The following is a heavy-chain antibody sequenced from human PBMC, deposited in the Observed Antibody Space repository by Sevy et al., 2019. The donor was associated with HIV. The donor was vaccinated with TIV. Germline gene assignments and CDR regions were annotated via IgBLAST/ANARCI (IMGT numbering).Heavy chain of an antibody. J-gene: IGHJ1*01. CDR2: ISFDASNK. CDR1: GFTFSRYS. Sequence: GGSPRLSCAASGFTFSRYSMHWVRQAPGKGLEWVATISFDASNKHYADSVKGRFTISRDNFQNSLFLQMNSLRPEDTAVYYCALERLSSDVAEYFHNWGQGTLVTVSS. D-gene: IGHD1-1*01. CDR3: ALERLSSDVAEYFHN. V-gene: IGHV3-30*04.